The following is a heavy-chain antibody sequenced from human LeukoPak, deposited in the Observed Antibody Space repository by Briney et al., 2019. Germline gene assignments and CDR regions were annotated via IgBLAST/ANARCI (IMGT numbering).Heavy chain of an antibody. CDR1: GSTFSSYA. D-gene: IGHD3-22*01. Sequence: GGSLRLSCAASGSTFSSYAMSWVRQAPGKGLEWVSAISGSGGSTYYADSVKGRFTISRDNSKNTLYLQMSSLRAEDTAVYYCAKDPSAYDSSGYYYPNWFDPWGQGTLVTVSS. CDR3: AKDPSAYDSSGYYYPNWFDP. V-gene: IGHV3-23*01. CDR2: ISGSGGST. J-gene: IGHJ5*02.